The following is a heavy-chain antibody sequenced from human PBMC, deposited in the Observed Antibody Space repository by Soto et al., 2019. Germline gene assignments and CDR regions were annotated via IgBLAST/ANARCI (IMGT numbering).Heavy chain of an antibody. V-gene: IGHV1-2*04. CDR2: INPNSGGT. D-gene: IGHD3-22*01. Sequence: ASEKVSCKASGYTFTGYYMHWVRQAPGQGLEWMGWINPNSGGTNYAQKFQGWVTMTRDTSISTAYMELSRLRSDDTAAYYCARHFASDSSGYSLGYCGQGTMGTVSS. CDR1: GYTFTGYY. CDR3: ARHFASDSSGYSLGY. J-gene: IGHJ4*02.